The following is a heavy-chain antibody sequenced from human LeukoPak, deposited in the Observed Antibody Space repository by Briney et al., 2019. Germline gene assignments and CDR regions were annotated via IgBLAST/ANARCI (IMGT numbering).Heavy chain of an antibody. CDR2: ISGSGGST. CDR3: AELGITMIGGV. D-gene: IGHD3-10*02. Sequence: GGSLRLSYAVSGFTFSSYAMNWVRQAPGKGLEWVSTISGSGGSTYYADSVKGRFTISSDNAKNSLYLQMNSLRAEDTAVYYCAELGITMIGGVWGKGTTVTISS. CDR1: GFTFSSYA. J-gene: IGHJ6*04. V-gene: IGHV3-23*01.